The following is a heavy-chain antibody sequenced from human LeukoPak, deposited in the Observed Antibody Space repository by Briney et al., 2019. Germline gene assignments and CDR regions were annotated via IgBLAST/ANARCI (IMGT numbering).Heavy chain of an antibody. CDR2: TYYRSKWYN. D-gene: IGHD7-27*01. Sequence: SQTLSLTCAISGDSVSSNSAAWNWIRQSPSRGLEWLGRTYYRSKWYNDYAVFVKSRIIINPDTSKNHFSLHLNSVTPEDTAVYYCARVGTNWGKEGFDYWGQGTLVTVSS. J-gene: IGHJ4*02. V-gene: IGHV6-1*01. CDR1: GDSVSSNSAA. CDR3: ARVGTNWGKEGFDY.